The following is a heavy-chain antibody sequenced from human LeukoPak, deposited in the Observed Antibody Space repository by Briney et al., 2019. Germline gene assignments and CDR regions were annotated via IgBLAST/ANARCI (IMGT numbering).Heavy chain of an antibody. CDR1: GGSISSYY. Sequence: SETLSLTCTVSGGSISSYYWSWIRQPPGKGLEWIGYIYYSGGTNYDPSLKSRVTISVDTSKNQFSLKLSSVTAADTAVYYCASSSTRHYYYYYMDVWGKGTTVTVSS. J-gene: IGHJ6*03. V-gene: IGHV4-59*01. D-gene: IGHD2-2*01. CDR3: ASSSTRHYYYYYMDV. CDR2: IYYSGGT.